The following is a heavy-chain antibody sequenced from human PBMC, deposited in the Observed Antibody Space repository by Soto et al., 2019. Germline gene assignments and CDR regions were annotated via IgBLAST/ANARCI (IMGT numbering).Heavy chain of an antibody. CDR2: IYYSGST. J-gene: IGHJ4*02. CDR1: GGSISSYY. CDR3: ARHSGGSYHLYSSGWSNFDY. D-gene: IGHD6-19*01. V-gene: IGHV4-59*08. Sequence: SETLSLTCTVSGGSISSYYWSWIRQPPGKGLEWIGYIYYSGSTNYNPSLKSRVTISVDTSKNQFSLKLSSVTAADTAVYYCARHSGGSYHLYSSGWSNFDYWGQGTLVTVSS.